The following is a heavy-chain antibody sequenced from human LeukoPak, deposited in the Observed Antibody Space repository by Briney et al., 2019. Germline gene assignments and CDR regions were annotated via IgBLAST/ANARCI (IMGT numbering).Heavy chain of an antibody. J-gene: IGHJ4*02. D-gene: IGHD2-2*01. Sequence: SETLSLTCTVSGGSISSYYWSWIRQPPGKGLEWIGYIYYSGSTNYNPSLKSRVTIPVDTSKNQFSLKLSSVTAADTAVYYCARDSLTAASRYYFDYWGQGTLVTVSS. CDR3: ARDSLTAASRYYFDY. CDR1: GGSISSYY. V-gene: IGHV4-59*01. CDR2: IYYSGST.